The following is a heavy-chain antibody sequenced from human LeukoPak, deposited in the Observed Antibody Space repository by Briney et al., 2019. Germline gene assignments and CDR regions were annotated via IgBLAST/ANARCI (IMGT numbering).Heavy chain of an antibody. CDR2: INTNTGNP. D-gene: IGHD3-10*01. CDR1: GFTFSTYW. J-gene: IGHJ5*02. V-gene: IGHV7-4-1*02. Sequence: GGSLRLSCAASGFTFSTYWMNWVRQAPGQGLEWMGWINTNTGNPTYAQGFTGRFVFSLDTSVSTAYLQISSLKAEDTAVYYCASEAHMDRGVNWFDPWGQGTLVTVSS. CDR3: ASEAHMDRGVNWFDP.